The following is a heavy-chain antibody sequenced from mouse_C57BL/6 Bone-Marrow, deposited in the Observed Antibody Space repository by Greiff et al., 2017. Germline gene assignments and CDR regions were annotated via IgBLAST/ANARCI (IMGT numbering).Heavy chain of an antibody. CDR2: IRNKANGYTT. D-gene: IGHD2-5*01. V-gene: IGHV7-3*01. CDR3: ARQSNYEGGAMDY. Sequence: EVKVVESGGGLVQPGGSLSLSCAASGFTFTDYYMSWVRQPPGKALEWLGFIRNKANGYTTEYSASVKGRFTISRDNSQSILYLQMNALRAEDSATDYWARQSNYEGGAMDYWGQGTSVTVSS. CDR1: GFTFTDYY. J-gene: IGHJ4*01.